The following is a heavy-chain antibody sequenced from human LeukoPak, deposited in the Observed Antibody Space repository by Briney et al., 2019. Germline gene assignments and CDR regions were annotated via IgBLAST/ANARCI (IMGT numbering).Heavy chain of an antibody. Sequence: SVKVSCKASGYTFTGYYMHWVRQAPGQGLEWMGGIIPIFGTANYAQKFQGRVTITADESTSTAYMELSSLRSEDTAVYYCARSGAKPTYYYDSGGYYPSPEYFQHWGQGTLVTVSS. CDR1: GYTFTGYY. D-gene: IGHD3-22*01. J-gene: IGHJ1*01. CDR3: ARSGAKPTYYYDSGGYYPSPEYFQH. V-gene: IGHV1-69*13. CDR2: IIPIFGTA.